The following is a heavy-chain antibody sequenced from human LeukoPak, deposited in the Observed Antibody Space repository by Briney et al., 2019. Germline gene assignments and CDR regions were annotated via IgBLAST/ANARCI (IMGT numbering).Heavy chain of an antibody. CDR3: ARQHPYYYDSSGYYFDY. Sequence: SETLSLTCTVSGGSISSYYWSWIRQPPGKGLEWIGYIYYSGSTNYNPSLTSRVTISVDTSKNQFSLTLSSLTAAGTAVYYCARQHPYYYDSSGYYFDYWGQGTLVTVSS. CDR1: GGSISSYY. J-gene: IGHJ4*02. CDR2: IYYSGST. D-gene: IGHD3-22*01. V-gene: IGHV4-59*01.